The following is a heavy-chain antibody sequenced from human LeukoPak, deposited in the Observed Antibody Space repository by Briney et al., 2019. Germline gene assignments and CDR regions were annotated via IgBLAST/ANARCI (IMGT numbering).Heavy chain of an antibody. CDR1: VGSHSSGGYS. Sequence: SESLSLTCAVSVGSHSSGGYSWSWIRQPRGRGLGWVGYIYYSGSTNYNPSVQGRVTISVDTSKSQFSLKLSAVTAAGPVVYYWARVITRVSYRNLDYWGQGTLVTVSS. CDR3: ARVITRVSYRNLDY. J-gene: IGHJ4*02. V-gene: IGHV4-61*08. D-gene: IGHD1-26*01. CDR2: IYYSGST.